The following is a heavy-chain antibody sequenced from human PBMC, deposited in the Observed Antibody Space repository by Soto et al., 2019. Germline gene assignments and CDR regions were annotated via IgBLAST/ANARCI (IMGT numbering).Heavy chain of an antibody. Sequence: EVQLVESEGGLVQRGGSLRLSCAASGFTFNYYWMHWVRQAPGQGLVWVSHIHSDGSSTTYADSVKGRFTISRDNAKNTLYLRMNSLRAEDTAVYSCARGDKGGFDLWGQGTMVTVSS. D-gene: IGHD2-21*02. V-gene: IGHV3-74*01. J-gene: IGHJ3*01. CDR3: ARGDKGGFDL. CDR2: IHSDGSST. CDR1: GFTFNYYW.